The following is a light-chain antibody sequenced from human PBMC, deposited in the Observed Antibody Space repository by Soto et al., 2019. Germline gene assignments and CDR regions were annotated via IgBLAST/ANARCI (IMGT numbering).Light chain of an antibody. Sequence: QSVLTQPAAVSGSPGQSITISCTGTRSDVGGYKYVSWYQQHPGKAPKLMIFEVTNRPSGVSNRFSASKSGNTASLTISGLQAEDEADYYCTSYTSINTWVFGGGTKVTVL. CDR2: EVT. CDR1: RSDVGGYKY. CDR3: TSYTSINTWV. V-gene: IGLV2-14*01. J-gene: IGLJ3*02.